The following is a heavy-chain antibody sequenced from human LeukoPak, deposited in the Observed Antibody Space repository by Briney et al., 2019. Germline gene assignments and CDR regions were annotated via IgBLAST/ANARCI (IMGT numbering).Heavy chain of an antibody. J-gene: IGHJ4*02. Sequence: GASVKVSCKASGGTFSSYAISWVRQAPGQGLEWMGRIIPIFGTANYAQKFQGRVTITMDESTSTAYMELSSLRSEDTAVYYCAREAYYDSSGWPLGYWGQGTLVTVSS. CDR3: AREAYYDSSGWPLGY. CDR2: IIPIFGTA. CDR1: GGTFSSYA. D-gene: IGHD3-22*01. V-gene: IGHV1-69*05.